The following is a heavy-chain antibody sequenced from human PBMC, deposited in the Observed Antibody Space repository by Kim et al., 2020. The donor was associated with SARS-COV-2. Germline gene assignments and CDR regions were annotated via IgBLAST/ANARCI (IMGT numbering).Heavy chain of an antibody. CDR1: GFTFSSYG. CDR3: AKAAVGATIPGVPYDY. J-gene: IGHJ4*01. CDR2: ISYDGSNK. Sequence: GGSLRLSCAASGFTFSSYGMHWVRQAPGKGLEWVAVISYDGSNKYYADSVKGRFTISRDNSKNTLYLQMNSLRAEDTAVYYCAKAAVGATIPGVPYDYWG. D-gene: IGHD1-26*01. V-gene: IGHV3-30*18.